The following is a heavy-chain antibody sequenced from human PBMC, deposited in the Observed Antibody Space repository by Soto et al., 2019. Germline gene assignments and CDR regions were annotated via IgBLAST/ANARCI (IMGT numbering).Heavy chain of an antibody. CDR3: ARDWVVRGLLWFGESAGYGMDV. V-gene: IGHV1-46*01. D-gene: IGHD3-10*01. CDR2: INPSGGST. J-gene: IGHJ6*02. Sequence: ASVKVSCKASGYTFTSYYMHWVRQAPGQGLEWVGIINPSGGSTSYAQKFQGRVTMTRDTSTSTVYMELSSLRSEDTAVYYCARDWVVRGLLWFGESAGYGMDVWGQGTTVTVSS. CDR1: GYTFTSYY.